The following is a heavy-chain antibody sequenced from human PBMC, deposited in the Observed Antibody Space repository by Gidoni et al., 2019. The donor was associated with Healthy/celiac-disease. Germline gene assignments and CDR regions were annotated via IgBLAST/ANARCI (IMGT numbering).Heavy chain of an antibody. Sequence: QITLKESGPTLVKPTQTLPLTCTFSGFSLRTRGVGVGWIRQPPGKALEWLALIYWDDDKRYSPSLKSRLTITKDTSKNQVVLTMTNMDPVDTATYYCAHSGSSWYIPGKDAFDIWGQGTMVTVSS. CDR3: AHSGSSWYIPGKDAFDI. CDR2: IYWDDDK. CDR1: GFSLRTRGVG. V-gene: IGHV2-5*02. J-gene: IGHJ3*02. D-gene: IGHD6-13*01.